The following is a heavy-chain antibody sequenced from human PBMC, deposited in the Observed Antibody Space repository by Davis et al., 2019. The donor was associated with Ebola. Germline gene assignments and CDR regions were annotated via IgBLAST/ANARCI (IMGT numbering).Heavy chain of an antibody. D-gene: IGHD5-24*01. CDR3: ARGGRWLQSAGMDV. V-gene: IGHV4-34*01. J-gene: IGHJ6*02. CDR1: GGSFSGYY. CDR2: INHSGST. Sequence: PSETLSLTCAVYGGSFSGYYWSWIRQPPGKGLEWIGEINHSGSTNYNPSLKSRVTISVDTSKNQFSLKLSSVTAADTAVYYCARGGRWLQSAGMDVWGQGTTVTVSS.